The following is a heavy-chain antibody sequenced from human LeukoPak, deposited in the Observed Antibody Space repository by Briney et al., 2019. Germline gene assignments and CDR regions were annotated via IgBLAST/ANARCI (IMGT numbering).Heavy chain of an antibody. CDR2: IIPILGIA. D-gene: IGHD3-22*01. CDR3: ASADYYDSSGYYYSYYFDY. V-gene: IGHV1-69*04. Sequence: SVKVSCKASGGTFSSYAVSWVRQAPGQGLEWMGRIIPILGIANYAQKFQGRVTITADKSTSTAYMELSSLRSEDTAVYYCASADYYDSSGYYYSYYFDYWGQGTLVTVSS. J-gene: IGHJ4*02. CDR1: GGTFSSYA.